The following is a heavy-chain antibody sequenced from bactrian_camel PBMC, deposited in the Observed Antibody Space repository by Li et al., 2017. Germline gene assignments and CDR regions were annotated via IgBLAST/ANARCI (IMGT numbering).Heavy chain of an antibody. J-gene: IGHJ4*01. D-gene: IGHD6*01. CDR1: GYSVAKSL. CDR3: ATDRFFGS. Sequence: HVQLVESGGGSVQAGGSLKLSCRASGYSVAKSLVGWFRQAPGKGLEWVSGILSDGSNTYYADSVKGRFTISRDNAKNTVYLQMNSLKSEDTALYYCATDRFFGSWGQGTQVTVS. V-gene: IGHV3S6*01. CDR2: ILSDGSNT.